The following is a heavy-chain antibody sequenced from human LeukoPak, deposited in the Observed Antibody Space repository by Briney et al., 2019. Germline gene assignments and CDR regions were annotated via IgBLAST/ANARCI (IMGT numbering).Heavy chain of an antibody. J-gene: IGHJ4*02. Sequence: ASVKVSCKASGYTFTGYYIHWVRQAPGQGLEWMEWINPNTGDTMHAQKFQGRVTMTRDTSIDIAYMELSSLTSDDTAMYYCARAAYCGGDCLIYWGQGTLVTVS. CDR3: ARAAYCGGDCLIY. CDR1: GYTFTGYY. D-gene: IGHD2-21*02. CDR2: INPNTGDT. V-gene: IGHV1-2*02.